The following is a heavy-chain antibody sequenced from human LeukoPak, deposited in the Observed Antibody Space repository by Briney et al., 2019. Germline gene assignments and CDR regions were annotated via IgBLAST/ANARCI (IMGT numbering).Heavy chain of an antibody. V-gene: IGHV3-21*01. D-gene: IGHD2-21*02. CDR1: GFTFSSYS. CDR2: ISSSSSYI. CDR3: ARATRLAYCGGDCSSYGMDV. J-gene: IGHJ6*02. Sequence: GGSLRLSCAASGFTFSSYSMNWVRQAPGKGLEWASSISSSSSYIYYADSVKGRFTISRDNAKNSLYLQMNSLRAEDTAVYYCARATRLAYCGGDCSSYGMDVWGQGTTVTVSS.